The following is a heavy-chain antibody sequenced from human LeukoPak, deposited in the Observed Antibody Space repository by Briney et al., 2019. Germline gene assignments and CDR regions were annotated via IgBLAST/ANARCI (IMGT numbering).Heavy chain of an antibody. CDR3: ARGPVDTAMVKVYVDFDY. J-gene: IGHJ4*02. CDR2: ISSSSSYI. D-gene: IGHD5-18*01. Sequence: GGSLRLSCAASGFTFSSYSMNWVRQAPGKGLGWVSSISSSSSYIYYADSVKGRFTISGDNAKNSLYLQMNSLRAEDTAVYYCARGPVDTAMVKVYVDFDYWGQGTLVTVSS. V-gene: IGHV3-21*01. CDR1: GFTFSSYS.